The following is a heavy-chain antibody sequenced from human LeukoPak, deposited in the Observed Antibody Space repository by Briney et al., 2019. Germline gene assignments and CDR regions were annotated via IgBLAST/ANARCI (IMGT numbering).Heavy chain of an antibody. CDR1: GYTLTELS. V-gene: IGHV1-24*01. CDR2: FDPEDGET. CDR3: ATVFSSSPGLNYYYGMDV. J-gene: IGHJ6*02. Sequence: GASVKASCKVSGYTLTELSMHWVRQAPGKGLEWMGGFDPEDGETIYAQKFQGRVTMTEDTSTDTAYMELSSLRSEDTAVYYCATVFSSSPGLNYYYGMDVWGQGTTVTVSS. D-gene: IGHD6-6*01.